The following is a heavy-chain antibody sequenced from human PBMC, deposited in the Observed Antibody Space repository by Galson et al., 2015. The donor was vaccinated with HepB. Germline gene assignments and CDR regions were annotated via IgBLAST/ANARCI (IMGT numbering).Heavy chain of an antibody. D-gene: IGHD3-22*01. J-gene: IGHJ6*02. Sequence: SLRLSCAASGFTLSSYAMSWVRQAPGKGLEWVSGISVSGGNTYYADSMKGRFTISRDNSKNTLYLQVNSLKTEDTAVYYCTTDASSAYYYGYYYGMDVWGQGTTVTVSS. CDR2: ISVSGGNT. V-gene: IGHV3-23*01. CDR1: GFTLSSYA. CDR3: TTDASSAYYYGYYYGMDV.